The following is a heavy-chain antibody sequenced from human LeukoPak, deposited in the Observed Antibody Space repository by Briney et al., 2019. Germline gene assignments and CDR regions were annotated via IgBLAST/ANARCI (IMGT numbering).Heavy chain of an antibody. Sequence: PSETLSLTCSVSGGSISSSSYYWDWMRQPPGKGLEWIGSIYYSGSTYYNPSLKSRVTISVDTSKDQFSLKLSSVTAADTAVYYCARGDKSGNYEYYFDYWGQGTLVTVSS. CDR3: ARGDKSGNYEYYFDY. J-gene: IGHJ4*02. D-gene: IGHD1-26*01. CDR1: GGSISSSSYY. CDR2: IYYSGST. V-gene: IGHV4-39*07.